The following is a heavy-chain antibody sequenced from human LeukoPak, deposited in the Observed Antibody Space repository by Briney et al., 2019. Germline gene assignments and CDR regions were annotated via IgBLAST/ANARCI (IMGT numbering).Heavy chain of an antibody. CDR1: GYSISSGYY. J-gene: IGHJ4*02. CDR3: ASGYSYGSGY. Sequence: PSETLSLTCTVSGYSISSGYYWAWIRQPPGKGLEWIGSIYHSGSTYYNPSLKSRVTISVDTSKNQFSLKLSSVIAADTAVYYCASGYSYGSGYWGQGTLVTVSS. V-gene: IGHV4-38-2*02. D-gene: IGHD5-18*01. CDR2: IYHSGST.